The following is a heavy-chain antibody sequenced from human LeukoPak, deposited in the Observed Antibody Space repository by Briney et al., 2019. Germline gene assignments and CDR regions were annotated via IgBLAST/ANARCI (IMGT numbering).Heavy chain of an antibody. V-gene: IGHV3-15*01. CDR2: IKTKTDGGTT. CDR3: TTKTYYYDSSGSQGGY. CDR1: GFTFSSYG. J-gene: IGHJ4*02. D-gene: IGHD3-22*01. Sequence: GGSLRLSCAASGFTFSSYGMHWVRQAPGKGLEWVGRIKTKTDGGTTDYAAPVKGRFTISRDDSKNTLYLQMNSLKTEDTAVYYCTTKTYYYDSSGSQGGYWGQGTLVAVSS.